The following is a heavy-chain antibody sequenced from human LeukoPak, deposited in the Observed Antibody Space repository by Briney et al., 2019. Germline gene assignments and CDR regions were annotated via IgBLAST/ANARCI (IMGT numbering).Heavy chain of an antibody. Sequence: GGSLRLSCAASGFTVSNNYMSWVRQAPGKGLEWVSAISGSGGSTYYADSVKGRFTISRDNSKNTLYLQMNSLRAEDTAVYYCARGRMTPSYFDYWGQGTLVTVSS. CDR1: GFTVSNNY. CDR2: ISGSGGST. CDR3: ARGRMTPSYFDY. J-gene: IGHJ4*02. V-gene: IGHV3-23*01. D-gene: IGHD2-15*01.